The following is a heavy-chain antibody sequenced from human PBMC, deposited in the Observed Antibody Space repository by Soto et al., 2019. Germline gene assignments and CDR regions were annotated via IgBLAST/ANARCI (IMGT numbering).Heavy chain of an antibody. J-gene: IGHJ5*02. V-gene: IGHV3-23*01. D-gene: IGHD5-12*01. Sequence: GGSLRLSCAASGFTFSSYAMSWVRQAPGKGLEWVSAISGSGGSTYYADSVKGRFTISRDNSKNTLYLQMNSLKTEDTAVYYCTTQNVAPNWFDPWGQGTLVTVSS. CDR2: ISGSGGST. CDR3: TTQNVAPNWFDP. CDR1: GFTFSSYA.